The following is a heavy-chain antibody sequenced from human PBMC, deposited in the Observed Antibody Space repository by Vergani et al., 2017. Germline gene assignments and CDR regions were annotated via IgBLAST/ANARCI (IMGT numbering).Heavy chain of an antibody. CDR1: GGSISSYY. CDR2: IYYSGST. Sequence: QVQLQESGPGLVKPSETLSLTCTVSGGSISSYYWSWIRQPPGKGLEWIGYIYYSGSTNYNPSLKSRVTISVDTSKNQFSLKLSSVTAADTAVYYCAIGSYDILTGYYTGSFDYWGQGTLVTVSS. D-gene: IGHD3-9*01. CDR3: AIGSYDILTGYYTGSFDY. V-gene: IGHV4-59*01. J-gene: IGHJ4*02.